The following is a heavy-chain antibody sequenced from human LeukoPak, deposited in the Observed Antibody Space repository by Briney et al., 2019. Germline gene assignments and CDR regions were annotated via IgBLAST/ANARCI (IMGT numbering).Heavy chain of an antibody. J-gene: IGHJ5*02. V-gene: IGHV3-53*01. CDR3: ARSVIGWGWGFDP. CDR2: IYSGGST. CDR1: GFIFSSFS. Sequence: PGGSLRLSCAASGFIFSSFSMNWVRQAPGKGLEWVSIIYSGGSTKYADFVKGRFTISRDNSKNTLYLQMNSLRAEDTAVYYCARSVIGWGWGFDPWGQGTLVTVSS. D-gene: IGHD7-27*01.